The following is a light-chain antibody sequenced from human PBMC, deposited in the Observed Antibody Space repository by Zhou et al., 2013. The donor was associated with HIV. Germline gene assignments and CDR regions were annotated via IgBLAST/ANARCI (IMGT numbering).Light chain of an antibody. Sequence: EIVMTQSPAILSVSPGDSVTLSCKASQSLGTDVAWYQQKPGQAPRLVIYGGSTRTPGFPARFSGSGFGTEFTLTIAKLESEDFAVYYCQQFSRWPLSYTFGQGDQAGDQT. J-gene: IGKJ2*01. CDR2: GGS. V-gene: IGKV3-15*01. CDR3: QQFSRWPLSYT. CDR1: QSLGTD.